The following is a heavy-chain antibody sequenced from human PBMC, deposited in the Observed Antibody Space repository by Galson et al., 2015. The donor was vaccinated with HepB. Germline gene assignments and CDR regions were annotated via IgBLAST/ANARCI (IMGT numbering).Heavy chain of an antibody. CDR3: AREALGIAAAEVIDY. Sequence: CAISGDSVSSNSAAWNWIRQSPSRGLEWLGRTYYRSKWYNDYAVSVKSRITINPDTSKNQFSLQLNSVTPEDTAVYYCAREALGIAAAEVIDYWGQGTLVTVSS. J-gene: IGHJ4*02. CDR2: TYYRSKWYN. CDR1: GDSVSSNSAA. V-gene: IGHV6-1*01. D-gene: IGHD6-13*01.